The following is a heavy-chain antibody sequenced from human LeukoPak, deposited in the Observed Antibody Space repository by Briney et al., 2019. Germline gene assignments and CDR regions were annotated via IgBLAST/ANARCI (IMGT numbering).Heavy chain of an antibody. CDR3: ARSLGSSGYYYEGGAFDI. D-gene: IGHD3-22*01. V-gene: IGHV4-38-2*02. CDR1: GYSISSNYY. Sequence: SETLSLTCTVSGYSISSNYYWGWIRQPPGKGLEWIGTIYHSGSTYYNPSLKSRVTISLDTSKNHFSLNLSSVTAADTAVYYCARSLGSSGYYYEGGAFDIWGQGTMVTVSS. CDR2: IYHSGST. J-gene: IGHJ3*02.